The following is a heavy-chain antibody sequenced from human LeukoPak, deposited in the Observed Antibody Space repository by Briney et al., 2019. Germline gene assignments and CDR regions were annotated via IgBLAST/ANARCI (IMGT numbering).Heavy chain of an antibody. V-gene: IGHV3-21*04. D-gene: IGHD4-17*01. J-gene: IGHJ3*02. Sequence: GGSLRLSCTASGFTFSSYSMNWVRQAPGKGLEWVSSISTSSSYIYYADSVKGRFTISRDNAKNSLYLQMNSLRAEDTALYYCARGLDDYGDYRGAFDIWGQGTMVTVSS. CDR1: GFTFSSYS. CDR3: ARGLDDYGDYRGAFDI. CDR2: ISTSSSYI.